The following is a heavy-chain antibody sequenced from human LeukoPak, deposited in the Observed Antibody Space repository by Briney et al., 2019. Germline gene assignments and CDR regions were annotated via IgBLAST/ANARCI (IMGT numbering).Heavy chain of an antibody. D-gene: IGHD3-22*01. J-gene: IGHJ4*02. CDR1: GFTFSDYY. CDR3: ASRRVAYDSSGYYDDY. Sequence: PGGSLRLSCAASGFTFSDYYMSWIRQAPGKGLEWVSYISSSGSTIYYADSVKGRFTISRDNAKNSLYLQMNSLRAEDTAVYYCASRRVAYDSSGYYDDYWGQGPLVTVSS. V-gene: IGHV3-11*01. CDR2: ISSSGSTI.